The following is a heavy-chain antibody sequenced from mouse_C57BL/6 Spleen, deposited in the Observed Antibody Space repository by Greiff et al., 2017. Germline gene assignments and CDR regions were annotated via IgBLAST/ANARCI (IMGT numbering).Heavy chain of an antibody. Sequence: ESGPGLVKPSQSLSLTCSVTGYSITSGYYWNWIRQFPGNKLEWMGYISYDGSNNYNPSLKNRISITRDTSKNQFFLKLNSVTTEDTATYYCAREGDGNLAYWGQGTLVTVSA. CDR3: AREGDGNLAY. CDR1: GYSITSGYY. CDR2: ISYDGSN. J-gene: IGHJ3*01. V-gene: IGHV3-6*01. D-gene: IGHD2-1*01.